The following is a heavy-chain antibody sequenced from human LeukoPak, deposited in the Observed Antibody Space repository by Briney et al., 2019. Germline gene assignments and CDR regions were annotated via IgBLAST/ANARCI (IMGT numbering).Heavy chain of an antibody. CDR2: ISYDGSNK. V-gene: IGHV3-30*03. D-gene: IGHD3-22*01. CDR1: GFTFSSYG. Sequence: GGSLRLSCAASGFTFSSYGMHWVRQAPGKGLEWVAVISYDGSNKYYADSVKGRFTISRDNSKNTLYLQMNSLRAEDTAVYYCARDPVDHYYYDSSGYYSTWFDPWGQGTLVTVSS. CDR3: ARDPVDHYYYDSSGYYSTWFDP. J-gene: IGHJ5*02.